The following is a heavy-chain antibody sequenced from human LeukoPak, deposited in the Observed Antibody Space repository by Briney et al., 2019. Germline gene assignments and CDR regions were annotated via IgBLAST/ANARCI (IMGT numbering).Heavy chain of an antibody. D-gene: IGHD2-2*02. CDR1: GFSFSSYS. CDR3: ARCSRSSIDCYSAFDI. CDR2: ISSSSSTI. V-gene: IGHV3-48*04. J-gene: IGHJ3*02. Sequence: GGSLRLSCVASGFSFSSYSTNWVRQAPGKGLEWVSYISSSSSTIYYADSVKGRFTVSRDNAKNSLYLQMNSLRAEDTALYYCARCSRSSIDCYSAFDIWGQGTVVTVSS.